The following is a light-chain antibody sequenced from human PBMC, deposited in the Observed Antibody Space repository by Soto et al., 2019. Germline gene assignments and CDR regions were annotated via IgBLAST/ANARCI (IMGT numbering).Light chain of an antibody. V-gene: IGLV2-14*01. CDR2: EVN. Sequence: QSVLTQPASVSGSPGQSITISCTGTYSDIGAYNFVSWYQHHPGKAPKLIIYEVNNRPSGVSNRFSGSKSGNTASLSISDLQAEDEADYYCSSYTSVSIVVDFGGGTKLTVL. J-gene: IGLJ2*01. CDR3: SSYTSVSIVVD. CDR1: YSDIGAYNF.